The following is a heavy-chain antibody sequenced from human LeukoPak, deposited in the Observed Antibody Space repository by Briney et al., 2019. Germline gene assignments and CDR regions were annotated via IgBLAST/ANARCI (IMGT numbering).Heavy chain of an antibody. Sequence: PGGSLRLSCAASGFTFSSYAMSWVRQAPGKGLEWVSAISGSGGSTYYADSVKGRFTISRDNSKNTLYLQMNSLKTEDTAVYYCTTDPAIFGVVINFDYWGQGTLVTVSS. CDR3: TTDPAIFGVVINFDY. D-gene: IGHD3-3*01. CDR2: ISGSGGST. CDR1: GFTFSSYA. J-gene: IGHJ4*02. V-gene: IGHV3-23*01.